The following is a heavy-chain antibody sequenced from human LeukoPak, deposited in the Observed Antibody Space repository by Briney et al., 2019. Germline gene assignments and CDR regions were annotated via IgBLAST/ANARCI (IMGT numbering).Heavy chain of an antibody. D-gene: IGHD1-1*01. V-gene: IGHV1-2*02. Sequence: ASVKVSCKASGYRFTDYYVHWVRQAPGQGLEWMAWINPDGGTTNYAQKFQDRVTVNTDTSISTAYMELSNLRSDDTAVYFCARTSDYYNYYFDYWGQGTAVTVSS. CDR2: INPDGGTT. J-gene: IGHJ4*02. CDR1: GYRFTDYY. CDR3: ARTSDYYNYYFDY.